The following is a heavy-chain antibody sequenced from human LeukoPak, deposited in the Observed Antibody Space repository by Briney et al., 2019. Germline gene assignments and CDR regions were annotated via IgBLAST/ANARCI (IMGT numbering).Heavy chain of an antibody. CDR1: GYTFTGYY. CDR3: ARKAAAGKFDY. CDR2: IYPNSGGT. V-gene: IGHV1-2*04. D-gene: IGHD6-13*01. Sequence: ASVKVSCKASGYTFTGYYMHWVRQAPGQGLEWMGWIYPNSGGTNYAQKFQGWVTMTRDTSISTAYMELSRLRSDDTAVYYCARKAAAGKFDYWGQGTLVTVSS. J-gene: IGHJ4*02.